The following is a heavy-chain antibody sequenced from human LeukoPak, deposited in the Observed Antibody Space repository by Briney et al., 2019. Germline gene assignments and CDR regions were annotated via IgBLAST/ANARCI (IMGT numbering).Heavy chain of an antibody. D-gene: IGHD3-3*01. CDR1: GGTFSSYA. J-gene: IGHJ4*02. V-gene: IGHV1-69*05. Sequence: GASVKVSCKASGGTFSSYAISWVRQAPGQGLEWMGRIIPSFGTANYAQKFQGRVTITTDESTRTAYMELSSLRSEDTAVYYCARESSRTPVPYYDFWSGYYDYWGQGTLVTLSS. CDR2: IIPSFGTA. CDR3: ARESSRTPVPYYDFWSGYYDY.